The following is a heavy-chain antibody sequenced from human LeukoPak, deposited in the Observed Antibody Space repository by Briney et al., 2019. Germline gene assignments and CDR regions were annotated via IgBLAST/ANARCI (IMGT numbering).Heavy chain of an antibody. D-gene: IGHD5-12*01. V-gene: IGHV4-39*01. CDR1: GGSISSSSYY. J-gene: IGHJ3*02. CDR3: ARGMARDVFDI. CDR2: IYYSGST. Sequence: PSETLSLTCTVSGGSISSSSYYWGWIRQPPGKGLEWIGSIYYSGSTYYNPSLKSRVTISVDTSKNQFSLKLSSVTAADTAVYYCARGMARDVFDIWGKGKMVTVSS.